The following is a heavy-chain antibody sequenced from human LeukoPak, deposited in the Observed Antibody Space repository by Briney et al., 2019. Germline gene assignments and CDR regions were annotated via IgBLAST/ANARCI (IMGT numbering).Heavy chain of an antibody. D-gene: IGHD5-12*01. CDR3: ARLGGGIVATKIKYYYHMDV. V-gene: IGHV4-4*09. CDR2: IYTSGST. J-gene: IGHJ6*03. CDR1: GGSISSYY. Sequence: SETLSLTCTVSGGSISSYYWSWIRQPPGKGLEWIGYIYTSGSTNYNPSLKSRVTIPVDTSKNQFSLKLSSVTAADTAVYYCARLGGGIVATKIKYYYHMDVWGKGTTVTVSS.